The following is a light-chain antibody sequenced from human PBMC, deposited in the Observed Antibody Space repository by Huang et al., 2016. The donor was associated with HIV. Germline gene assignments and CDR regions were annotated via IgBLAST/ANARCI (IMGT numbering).Light chain of an antibody. V-gene: IGKV3-20*01. CDR3: QQYGGSPIT. CDR2: GAS. Sequence: EIVLTQSPGTLSLSPGEGATLSFRASQTVSNTDFAWDQQKPGQAPRLLSCGASNRVPGIPDRFSVSGSGTDFTLSISRLEPEDFAVYYCQQYGGSPITFGQGTRLEIK. CDR1: QTVSNTD. J-gene: IGKJ5*01.